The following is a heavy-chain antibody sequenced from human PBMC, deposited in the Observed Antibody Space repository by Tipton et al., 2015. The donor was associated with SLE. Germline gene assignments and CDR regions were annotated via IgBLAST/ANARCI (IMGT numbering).Heavy chain of an antibody. CDR2: INHSGST. CDR3: ASRGAAAAPGWYFDL. V-gene: IGHV4-34*01. Sequence: TLSLTCAIYGASFSGYYWSWIRQPPGKGLEWIGEINHSGSTNYNPSLKSRVTISVDTSKNQFSLKLSSVTAADTAVYYCASRGAAAAPGWYFDLWGRGTLVTVSS. J-gene: IGHJ2*01. D-gene: IGHD6-13*01. CDR1: GASFSGYY.